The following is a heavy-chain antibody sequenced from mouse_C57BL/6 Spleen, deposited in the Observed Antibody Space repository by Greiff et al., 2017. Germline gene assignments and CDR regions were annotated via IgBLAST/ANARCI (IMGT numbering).Heavy chain of an antibody. CDR2: IYPGDGDT. Sequence: QVQLQQSGPELVKPGASVKISCKASGYAFSSSWMNWVKQRPGKGLEWIGRIYPGDGDTNYNGKFKGKATLTADKSSSTAYMQLSSLTSEDSAVYVCARTDMIYYAMDYWGQGTSVTVSS. CDR1: GYAFSSSW. D-gene: IGHD2-3*01. J-gene: IGHJ4*01. CDR3: ARTDMIYYAMDY. V-gene: IGHV1-82*01.